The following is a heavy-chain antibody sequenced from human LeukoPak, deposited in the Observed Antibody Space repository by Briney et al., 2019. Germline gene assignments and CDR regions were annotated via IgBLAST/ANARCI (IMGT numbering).Heavy chain of an antibody. J-gene: IGHJ4*02. CDR2: SSGSGSTT. Sequence: GGSLRLSCAASGFTLSSYEMNWVRQAPGKGLEWVSYSSGSGSTTYYADSVKGRFTISRDNAKNSLYLQMNSLRAEDTAVYYCARELAGSRWDYFDFWGQGTLVTVSS. V-gene: IGHV3-48*03. D-gene: IGHD4-23*01. CDR1: GFTLSSYE. CDR3: ARELAGSRWDYFDF.